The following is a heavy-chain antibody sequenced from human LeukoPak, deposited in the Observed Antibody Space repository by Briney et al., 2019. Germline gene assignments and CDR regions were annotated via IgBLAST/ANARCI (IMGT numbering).Heavy chain of an antibody. CDR3: ARHEEAAYIDY. J-gene: IGHJ4*02. Sequence: SETLSLTCTVSGGSISSYYWSWIRQPPGKGLEWIGYIYYSGSTNYNPSLKSRVTISVDTSKNQFSLRLSSVTAADTAVYYCARHEEAAYIDYWGQGTLVTVSS. CDR2: IYYSGST. V-gene: IGHV4-59*08. D-gene: IGHD3-16*01. CDR1: GGSISSYY.